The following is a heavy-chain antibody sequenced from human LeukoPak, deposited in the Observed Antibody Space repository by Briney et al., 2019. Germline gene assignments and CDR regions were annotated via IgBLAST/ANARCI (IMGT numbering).Heavy chain of an antibody. V-gene: IGHV3-23*01. CDR3: AKEPGYSKNY. J-gene: IGHJ4*02. Sequence: GGSLRLSCAASGFNFSSYAISWVRQAPGKGLEWGSAISGSGGSTYYADSVKGRFTIARDNSKNTLYLQMNSLRAEDTAVYYCAKEPGYSKNYWGQGTLVTVSS. D-gene: IGHD1-26*01. CDR2: ISGSGGST. CDR1: GFNFSSYA.